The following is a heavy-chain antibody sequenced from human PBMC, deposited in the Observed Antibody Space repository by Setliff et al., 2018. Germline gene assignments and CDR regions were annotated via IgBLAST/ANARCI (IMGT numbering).Heavy chain of an antibody. CDR3: ARRDNYYDTTGYSYYFDD. J-gene: IGHJ4*02. Sequence: PGESLKISCQTSGYRWVRYWKGWVRQMPGKGLEWIGIIDPGDSETRYSPSFQGHISISVDKSINTAYLLWGSLKASDTAMYYCARRDNYYDTTGYSYYFDDWGQGPLVTVSS. D-gene: IGHD3-22*01. CDR1: GYRWVRYW. V-gene: IGHV5-51*01. CDR2: IDPGDSET.